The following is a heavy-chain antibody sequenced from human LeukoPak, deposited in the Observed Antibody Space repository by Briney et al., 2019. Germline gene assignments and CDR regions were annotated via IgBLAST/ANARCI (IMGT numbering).Heavy chain of an antibody. V-gene: IGHV4-38-2*02. D-gene: IGHD4-17*01. Sequence: SETLSLTCSVSSYSINSNYYWGWIRQSPGKGLEWIGSIYHTGSTYYNPSLKSRVTISLDASNKQFSLRLSSVTAADTAVYYCAREESDGDYVHGWYFDLWGRGTLVTVSS. CDR3: AREESDGDYVHGWYFDL. CDR2: IYHTGST. J-gene: IGHJ2*01. CDR1: SYSINSNYY.